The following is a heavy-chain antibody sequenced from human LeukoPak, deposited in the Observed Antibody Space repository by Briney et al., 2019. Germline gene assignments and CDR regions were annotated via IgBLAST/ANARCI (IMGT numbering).Heavy chain of an antibody. J-gene: IGHJ4*02. Sequence: SETLSLTCTVSGGSIINYYWTWIRQPPGKGLEWIGSIYHNGGTNYNPSLESRVTMSVDTSKNQFFLKMTSVTAADTAVYYCARQWGVYGGSVGGIDYWGQGTLVTVSS. CDR2: IYHNGGT. V-gene: IGHV4-59*01. CDR3: ARQWGVYGGSVGGIDY. D-gene: IGHD5-12*01. CDR1: GGSIINYY.